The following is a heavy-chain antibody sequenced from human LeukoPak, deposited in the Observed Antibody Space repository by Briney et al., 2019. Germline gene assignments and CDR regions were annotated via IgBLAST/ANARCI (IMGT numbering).Heavy chain of an antibody. CDR2: VDPSDGAT. Sequence: GASVKVSCKASGHTFTTYNFYWVRQAPGQGLEWMGIVDPSDGATSYAQKFRGRVAMTRDMSTSTVYLELESLRSDDMALYYCARDRGRTFEFDYWGQGTLVTVSS. CDR1: GHTFTTYN. J-gene: IGHJ4*02. CDR3: ARDRGRTFEFDY. D-gene: IGHD1-14*01. V-gene: IGHV1-46*01.